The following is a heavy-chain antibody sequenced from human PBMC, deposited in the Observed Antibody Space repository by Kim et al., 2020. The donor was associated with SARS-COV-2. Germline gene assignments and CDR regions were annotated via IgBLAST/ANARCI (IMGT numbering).Heavy chain of an antibody. Sequence: GGSLRLSCAASGFTFSSYAMHWVRQAPGKGLEWVAVISYDGSNKYYADSVKGRFTISRDNSKNTLYLQMNSLRAEDTAVYYCVRVPGTTVTTPPYFDYWGQGTLVTVSS. D-gene: IGHD4-4*01. CDR3: VRVPGTTVTTPPYFDY. J-gene: IGHJ4*02. CDR2: ISYDGSNK. V-gene: IGHV3-30-3*01. CDR1: GFTFSSYA.